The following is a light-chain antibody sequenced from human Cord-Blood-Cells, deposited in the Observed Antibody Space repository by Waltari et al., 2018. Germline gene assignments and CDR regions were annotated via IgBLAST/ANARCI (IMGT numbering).Light chain of an antibody. CDR3: QKYYSTPYT. CDR1: QSVLYSSNNKNY. J-gene: IGKJ2*01. V-gene: IGKV4-1*01. Sequence: DIVMTQSPDSLAVSLGERATNNCKSSQSVLYSSNNKNYLAWYQQKPGQPPKLLIYWASTREYGVPDRFSGSGSGTDFTLTISSLQAEDVSVYYCQKYYSTPYTFGQGTKLEIK. CDR2: WAS.